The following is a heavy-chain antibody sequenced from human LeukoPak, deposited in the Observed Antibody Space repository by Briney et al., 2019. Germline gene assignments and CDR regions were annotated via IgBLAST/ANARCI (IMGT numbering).Heavy chain of an antibody. Sequence: SETLSLTCAVYGGSFSGYYWSWIRQPPGKGLEWIGEINHSGSTNYNPSLKSRVTISVDTSKSQFSLKLSSVTAADTAVYYCARAPRSGGSCYFDYWGQGTLVTVSS. CDR3: ARAPRSGGSCYFDY. V-gene: IGHV4-34*01. D-gene: IGHD2-15*01. CDR1: GGSFSGYY. CDR2: INHSGST. J-gene: IGHJ4*02.